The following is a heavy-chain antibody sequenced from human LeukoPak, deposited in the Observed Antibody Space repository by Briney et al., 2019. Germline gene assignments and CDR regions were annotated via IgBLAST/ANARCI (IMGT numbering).Heavy chain of an antibody. Sequence: GASVKVSCKASGGTFSSYAISWVRQAPGQRLEWMGGIIPIFGTANYAQKFQGRVTITADESTSTAYMELSSLRSEDTAVYYCARGATIPQPDYYYYGMDVWGQGTTVTVSS. CDR1: GGTFSSYA. J-gene: IGHJ6*02. D-gene: IGHD5-24*01. CDR2: IIPIFGTA. CDR3: ARGATIPQPDYYYYGMDV. V-gene: IGHV1-69*13.